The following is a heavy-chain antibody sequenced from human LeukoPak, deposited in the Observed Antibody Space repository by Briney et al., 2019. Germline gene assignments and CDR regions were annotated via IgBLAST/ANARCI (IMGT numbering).Heavy chain of an antibody. J-gene: IGHJ4*02. Sequence: GGSLRLSCAASGFTFSGYGMSWVRQAPGKGLEWVAFIRNDGTKEYHADSVKGRFSISRDNPKNTLYLQMNSLSVEDTAIYYCVKALGGSGSYWGQGTSVIVSS. CDR3: VKALGGSGSY. CDR1: GFTFSGYG. V-gene: IGHV3-30*02. D-gene: IGHD3-10*01. CDR2: IRNDGTKE.